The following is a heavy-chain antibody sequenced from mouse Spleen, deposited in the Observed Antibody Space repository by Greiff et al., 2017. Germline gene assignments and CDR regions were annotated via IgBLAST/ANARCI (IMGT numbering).Heavy chain of an antibody. D-gene: IGHD1-1*01. V-gene: IGHV5-16*01. Sequence: EVKVVESEGGLVQPGSSMKLSCTASGFTFSDYYMAWVRQVPEKGLEWVANINYDGSSTYYLDSLKSRFIISRDNAKNILYLQMSSLKSEDTATYYCARGGYYGKESGYFDVWGTGTTVTVSS. CDR1: GFTFSDYY. J-gene: IGHJ1*03. CDR3: ARGGYYGKESGYFDV. CDR2: INYDGSST.